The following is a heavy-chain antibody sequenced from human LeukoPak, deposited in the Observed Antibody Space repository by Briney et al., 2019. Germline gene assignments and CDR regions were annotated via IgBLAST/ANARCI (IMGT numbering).Heavy chain of an antibody. Sequence: TSQTLSLTCTVSGYFISSGYYWGWIRQPPGKGLEWIGSIHHSGSTYYNPSLKSRLTISVDTSKNQFSLKLTSVTAADTAIYYCARDGPHYFGHGNNGLDAFDMWGQGTMVTVSS. CDR3: ARDGPHYFGHGNNGLDAFDM. CDR2: IHHSGST. J-gene: IGHJ3*02. CDR1: GYFISSGYY. V-gene: IGHV4-38-2*02. D-gene: IGHD2/OR15-2a*01.